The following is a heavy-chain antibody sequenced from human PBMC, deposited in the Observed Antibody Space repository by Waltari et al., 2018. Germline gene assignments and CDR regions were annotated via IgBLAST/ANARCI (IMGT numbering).Heavy chain of an antibody. V-gene: IGHV4-61*02. J-gene: IGHJ3*02. CDR2: IYTSGLT. CDR3: AREFGVYRYAFDI. CDR1: GGSISSGSYY. D-gene: IGHD2-8*01. Sequence: QVQLQESGPGLVKPSQTLSLTCTVSGGSISSGSYYWSWIRQTAGKGLEWIGRIYTSGLTNYNPSLKSRVTRSVDTSKNQFSLKLSPVTASDTAVYYCAREFGVYRYAFDIWGQGTMVTVSS.